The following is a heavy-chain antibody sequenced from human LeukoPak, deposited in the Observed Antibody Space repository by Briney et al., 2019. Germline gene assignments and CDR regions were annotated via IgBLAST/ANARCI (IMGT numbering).Heavy chain of an antibody. CDR3: ARVGYCGGDCYPFDY. Sequence: PSETLSLTCNVSGGSISNSSYYWGWIRQPPGKGLECIGSIYYSGSTNYNPSLKSRVTISVDTSMNSFSLELSSVTAADTAVYYCARVGYCGGDCYPFDYWGQGTLTTISS. J-gene: IGHJ4*02. CDR1: GGSISNSSYY. D-gene: IGHD2-21*02. CDR2: IYYSGST. V-gene: IGHV4-39*02.